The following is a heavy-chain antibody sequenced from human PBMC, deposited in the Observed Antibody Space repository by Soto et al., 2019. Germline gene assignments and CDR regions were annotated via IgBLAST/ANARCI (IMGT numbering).Heavy chain of an antibody. D-gene: IGHD1-1*01. J-gene: IGHJ4*02. CDR1: GFTFSGSA. CDR3: AKDTTGEY. CDR2: IRSKANSYAT. Sequence: GGSLRLSCAASGFTFSGSAMHWVRQASGKGPEWVGRIRSKANSYATAYAASVKGRFTISRDDSKNTAYLQMNSLKTEDTAIYYCAKDTTGEYWGQGTLVTVSS. V-gene: IGHV3-73*01.